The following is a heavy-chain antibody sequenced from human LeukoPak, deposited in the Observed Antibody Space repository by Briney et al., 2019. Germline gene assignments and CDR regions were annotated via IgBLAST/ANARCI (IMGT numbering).Heavy chain of an antibody. V-gene: IGHV1-8*03. D-gene: IGHD5-18*01. CDR1: GYTFTGYY. Sequence: ASVKVSCKASGYTFTGYYMHWVRQAPGQGLEWMGWMNPNSGNTGYAQKFQGRVTITRNTSISTAYMELSRLRSDDTAVYYCARDTAMVSYYYYYMDVWGKGTTVTISS. J-gene: IGHJ6*03. CDR2: MNPNSGNT. CDR3: ARDTAMVSYYYYYMDV.